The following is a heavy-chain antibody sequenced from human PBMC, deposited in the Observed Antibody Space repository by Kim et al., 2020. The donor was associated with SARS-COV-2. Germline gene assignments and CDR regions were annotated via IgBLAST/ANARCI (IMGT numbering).Heavy chain of an antibody. J-gene: IGHJ1*01. D-gene: IGHD3-22*01. CDR2: ISGSDDST. CDR1: GFTFSAYA. CDR3: AKHFGSSGPEFQH. V-gene: IGHV3-23*01. Sequence: GGSLRLSCAASGFTFSAYAMSWVRQAPGKGLEWVSGISGSDDSTYYADSVKGRFIISRDKSRNTLHLQMNSLSAEDTAVYYCAKHFGSSGPEFQHWGQGT.